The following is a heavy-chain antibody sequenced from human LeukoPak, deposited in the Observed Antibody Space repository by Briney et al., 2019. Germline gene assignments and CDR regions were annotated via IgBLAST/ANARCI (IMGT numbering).Heavy chain of an antibody. Sequence: GRSLRLSCAASGFPFDDYAMHWVRQAPDTGLEWVAVISWDGSDKYYADSVKGRFTISRDNSKNTLYLQMDSLRSEDTGVYYCVRQAQEDYWGQGTLVTVSS. J-gene: IGHJ4*02. V-gene: IGHV3-30*03. CDR3: VRQAQEDY. CDR2: ISWDGSDK. CDR1: GFPFDDYA.